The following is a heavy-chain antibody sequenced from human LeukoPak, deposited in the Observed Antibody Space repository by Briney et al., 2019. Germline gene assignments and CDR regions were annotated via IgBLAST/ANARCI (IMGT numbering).Heavy chain of an antibody. CDR3: ARHLHSDGSGSYLNWLDP. D-gene: IGHD3-10*01. J-gene: IGHJ5*02. V-gene: IGHV4-4*09. CDR2: IYTRGKT. CDR1: GGSVSSYY. Sequence: SETLSLTCTVSGGSVSSYYWSWIRQPPGKGLEWIGYIYTRGKTNSNPSLKGRVTISGDTSKNQFSLKLSSVTAADTAVYYCARHLHSDGSGSYLNWLDPWSQGILVTVSS.